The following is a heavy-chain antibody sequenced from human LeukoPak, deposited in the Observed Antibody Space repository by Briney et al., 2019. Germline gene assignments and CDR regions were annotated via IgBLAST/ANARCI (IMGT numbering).Heavy chain of an antibody. CDR2: IYYSGST. D-gene: IGHD3-3*01. J-gene: IGHJ4*02. CDR1: GGSISSYY. CDR3: ARGVPEYYDFWSGYFYYFDY. V-gene: IGHV4-59*01. Sequence: SSETLSLTCTVSGGSISSYYWSWIRQPPGKGLEWIGYIYYSGSTNYNPSLKSRVTISVDTSKNQFSLKLTSVTAADTAVYYCARGVPEYYDFWSGYFYYFDYWGQGTLVTVSS.